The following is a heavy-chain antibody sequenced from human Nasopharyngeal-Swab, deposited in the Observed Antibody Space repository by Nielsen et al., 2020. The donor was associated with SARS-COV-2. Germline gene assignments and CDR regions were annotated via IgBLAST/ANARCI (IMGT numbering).Heavy chain of an antibody. CDR1: GFSFPTHD. CDR3: ARDPGAFAEALAWFDP. Sequence: GGSLRLSCEASGFSFPTHDMNWVRQAPGKRPEWVALIWFDGSNKYFADSVNGPFTISRDNSKNTVYLLMSILRAEDTAVYYCARDPGAFAEALAWFDPWGQGTLVTVSS. V-gene: IGHV3-33*01. CDR2: IWFDGSNK. D-gene: IGHD3-10*01. J-gene: IGHJ5*02.